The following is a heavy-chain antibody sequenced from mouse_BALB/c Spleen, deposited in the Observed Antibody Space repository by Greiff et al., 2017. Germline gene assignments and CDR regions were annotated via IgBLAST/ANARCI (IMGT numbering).Heavy chain of an antibody. D-gene: IGHD2-4*01. Sequence: VQLKQSGAELVRPGALVKLSCKASGFNIKDYYMHWVKQRPEQGLEWIGWIDPENGNTIYDPKFQGKASITADTSSNTAYLQLSSLTSEDTAVYYCARRVYDYDDAWFAYWGQGTLVTVSA. CDR1: GFNIKDYY. V-gene: IGHV14-1*02. J-gene: IGHJ3*01. CDR2: IDPENGNT. CDR3: ARRVYDYDDAWFAY.